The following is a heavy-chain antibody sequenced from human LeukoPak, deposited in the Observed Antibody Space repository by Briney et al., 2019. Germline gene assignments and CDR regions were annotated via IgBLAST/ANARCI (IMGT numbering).Heavy chain of an antibody. CDR1: GGSISSTNYY. Sequence: PSETLSLTCTVSGGSISSTNYYWGWIRQPPGKGLEWIGSIYYSGSTYYNPSLKSRVTISVDTSKNQFSLKLSSVTAADTAVYYCARHPGDYCDSMDVWGKGTTVTVSS. D-gene: IGHD3-10*01. V-gene: IGHV4-39*01. J-gene: IGHJ6*04. CDR2: IYYSGST. CDR3: ARHPGDYCDSMDV.